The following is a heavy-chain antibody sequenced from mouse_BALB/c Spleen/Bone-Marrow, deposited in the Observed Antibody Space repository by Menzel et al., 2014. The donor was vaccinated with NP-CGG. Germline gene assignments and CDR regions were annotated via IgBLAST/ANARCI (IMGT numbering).Heavy chain of an antibody. CDR3: ARSRDGYFDV. CDR1: GYIFTSYW. V-gene: IGHV1S41*01. Sequence: DLVKPGASVKLSCKASGYIFTSYWINWIQQRPGQGLEWIGRIAPGSGSTYYNEMFKGKATLTVDTSSSTAYIQLSSLSSEDSAVYFCARSRDGYFDVWGAGTTVTISS. J-gene: IGHJ1*01. CDR2: IAPGSGST.